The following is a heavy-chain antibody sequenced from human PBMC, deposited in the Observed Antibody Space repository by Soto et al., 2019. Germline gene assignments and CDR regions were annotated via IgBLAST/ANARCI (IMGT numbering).Heavy chain of an antibody. Sequence: SETLSLTCSVSGGSVYDFYWNWLRQTPGKGLEWIGNIYNNGRTNYNTSLKNRVTISIDTSKNQFSLHLSSVTTADTAMYFCARGHGIYVRFDSWGQGTLVTVSS. CDR2: IYNNGRT. CDR3: ARGHGIYVRFDS. D-gene: IGHD3-10*02. CDR1: GGSVYDFY. J-gene: IGHJ4*02. V-gene: IGHV4-59*02.